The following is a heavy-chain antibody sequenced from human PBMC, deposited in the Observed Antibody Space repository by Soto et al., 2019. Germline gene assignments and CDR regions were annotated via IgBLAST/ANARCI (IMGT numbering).Heavy chain of an antibody. V-gene: IGHV3-23*01. CDR2: ISGSRDST. D-gene: IGHD3-22*01. CDR3: AKVRLFSDTSERYFQH. CDR1: GFTFSSFA. Sequence: EVQLLESGGGLVQPGGSLRLSCAASGFTFSSFAMSWVRQAPGKGLEWVSLISGSRDSTYYADSVKGRFTISSDISKSTRYLQMNGLRAEDTAVYYCAKVRLFSDTSERYFQHWGQGTLVTVSS. J-gene: IGHJ1*01.